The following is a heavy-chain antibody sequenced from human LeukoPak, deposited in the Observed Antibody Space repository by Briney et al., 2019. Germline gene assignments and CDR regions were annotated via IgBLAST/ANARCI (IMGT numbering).Heavy chain of an antibody. Sequence: GESLRLSCAASGFSFINYAVSWVRQAPGKGLEWVSGISISGGSTYSADSVKGRFTISRDNSKNTLYLQMNSLRAEDTAVYYCAREGGDYVFDYWGQGTLVTVSS. D-gene: IGHD2-21*02. CDR1: GFSFINYA. CDR3: AREGGDYVFDY. CDR2: ISISGGST. J-gene: IGHJ4*02. V-gene: IGHV3-23*01.